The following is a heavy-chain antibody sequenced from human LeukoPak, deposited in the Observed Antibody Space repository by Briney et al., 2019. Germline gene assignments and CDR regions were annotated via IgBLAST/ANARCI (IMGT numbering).Heavy chain of an antibody. V-gene: IGHV3-23*01. CDR2: ISGSGGST. J-gene: IGHJ4*02. CDR3: AKVDSGYDLCFDY. Sequence: PGGSLRLSCAASGFTFSSYAMSGVRHAPGKGLECGSAISGSGGSTYYADSVKGRFTISRDNSKNTLYLPMNSLRAEDTAVYYCAKVDSGYDLCFDYWGQGTLVTVSS. D-gene: IGHD5-12*01. CDR1: GFTFSSYA.